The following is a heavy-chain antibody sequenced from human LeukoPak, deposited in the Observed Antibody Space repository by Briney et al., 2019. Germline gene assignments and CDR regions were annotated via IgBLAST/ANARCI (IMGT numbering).Heavy chain of an antibody. V-gene: IGHV1-69*04. CDR2: IIPILGIA. Sequence: SVKVSCKASGGTFSSYAISWVRQAPGRGLEWMGRIIPILGIANYAQKFQGRVTITADKSTSTAYMELSSLRSEDTAVYYCARETLRDYYYYGMDVWGQGTTVTVSS. CDR1: GGTFSSYA. J-gene: IGHJ6*02. CDR3: ARETLRDYYYYGMDV.